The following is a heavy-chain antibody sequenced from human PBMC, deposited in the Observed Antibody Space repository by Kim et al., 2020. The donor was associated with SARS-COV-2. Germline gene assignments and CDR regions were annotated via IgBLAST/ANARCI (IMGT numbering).Heavy chain of an antibody. D-gene: IGHD5-18*01. Sequence: RYSPSFQGQVTISADKSISTAYLQRSSLKASDTAMYYCARGRQLWWYFDYWGQGTLVTVSS. V-gene: IGHV5-51*01. J-gene: IGHJ4*02. CDR3: ARGRQLWWYFDY.